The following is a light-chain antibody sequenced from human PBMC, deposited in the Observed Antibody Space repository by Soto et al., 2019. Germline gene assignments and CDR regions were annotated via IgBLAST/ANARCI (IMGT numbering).Light chain of an antibody. CDR3: IQALQLPLT. J-gene: IGKJ4*01. V-gene: IGKV2-28*01. CDR1: QSLVRSNGYSY. Sequence: DIVMTQSPVTLTVTPGEPASISCTSSQSLVRSNGYSYLAWYLQKPGQSPQLLIYLASSRASGVPDRFSCSGSGTDFTLKISRVEAEDVGGYFCIQALQLPLTFGGGTKVQVK. CDR2: LAS.